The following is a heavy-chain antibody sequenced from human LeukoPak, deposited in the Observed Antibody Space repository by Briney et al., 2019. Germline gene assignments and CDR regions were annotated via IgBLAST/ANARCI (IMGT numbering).Heavy chain of an antibody. D-gene: IGHD6-13*01. CDR2: IIPIFGTA. CDR3: ARDLRFSRIAAAGTGY. J-gene: IGHJ4*02. CDR1: GGTFSSYA. Sequence: SVKVSCKASGGTFSSYAISWVRQAPGQGLEWMGGIIPIFGTANYAQKFQGRVTITADKSTSTAYMELSSLRSDDTAVYYCARDLRFSRIAAAGTGYWGQGTLVTVSS. V-gene: IGHV1-69*06.